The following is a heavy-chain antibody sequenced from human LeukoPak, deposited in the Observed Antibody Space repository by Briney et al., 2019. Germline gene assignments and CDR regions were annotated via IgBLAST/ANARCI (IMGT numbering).Heavy chain of an antibody. CDR3: ARSYGGHSVCDAFDI. V-gene: IGHV4-39*01. CDR2: IYYSGST. J-gene: IGHJ3*02. CDR1: GDSISRSLYY. D-gene: IGHD4-23*01. Sequence: PSETLSLTCTVSGDSISRSLYYWGWIRQPPGKGLEWIGTIYYSGSTYYNPSLKSRVTISVDTSKNQFSLKLTSVTAADTAVYYCARSYGGHSVCDAFDIWGQGTMVTVSS.